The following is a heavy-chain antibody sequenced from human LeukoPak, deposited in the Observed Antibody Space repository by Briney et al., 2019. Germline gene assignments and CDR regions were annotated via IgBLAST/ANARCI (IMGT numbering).Heavy chain of an antibody. CDR3: ARSYGGHSVCDAFDI. V-gene: IGHV4-39*01. CDR2: IYYSGST. J-gene: IGHJ3*02. CDR1: GDSISRSLYY. D-gene: IGHD4-23*01. Sequence: PSETLSLTCTVSGDSISRSLYYWGWIRQPPGKGLEWIGTIYYSGSTYYNPSLKSRVTISVDTSKNQFSLKLTSVTAADTAVYYCARSYGGHSVCDAFDIWGQGTMVTVSS.